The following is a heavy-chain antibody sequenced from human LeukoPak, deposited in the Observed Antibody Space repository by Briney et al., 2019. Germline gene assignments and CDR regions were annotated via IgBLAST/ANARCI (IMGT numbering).Heavy chain of an antibody. J-gene: IGHJ4*02. Sequence: PGGSLRLPCAASGFTFGSYGVHWVRQAPGKGLEWVAFIRFDGSNTYYADSVKGRFTISRDNSNNTLYLQMNSLRVEDTAVYYCARGYGESHFDSWGRGSLVTVSS. D-gene: IGHD5-18*01. CDR3: ARGYGESHFDS. CDR2: IRFDGSNT. V-gene: IGHV3-30*02. CDR1: GFTFGSYG.